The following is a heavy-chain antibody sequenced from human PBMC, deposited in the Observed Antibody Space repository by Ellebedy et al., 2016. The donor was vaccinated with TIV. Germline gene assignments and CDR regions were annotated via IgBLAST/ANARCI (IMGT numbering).Heavy chain of an antibody. CDR3: SKWNGDGFAFEV. Sequence: MPSETLSLTCDASGGSVSSDKWYWNWIRRPPGRGLDWIGYAYHTGITNDNSSLTSRVTGSVDTSKSQVSLRLTSVTAADTAVYYCSKWNGDGFAFEVWGQGTMVTVSS. CDR1: GGSVSSDKWY. J-gene: IGHJ3*01. CDR2: AYHTGIT. D-gene: IGHD1-1*01. V-gene: IGHV4-61*01.